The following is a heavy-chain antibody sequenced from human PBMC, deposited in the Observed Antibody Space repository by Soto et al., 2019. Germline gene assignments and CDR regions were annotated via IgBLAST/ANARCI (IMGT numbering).Heavy chain of an antibody. Sequence: QITLKESGPTLVKPTQTLTLTCTFSGFSLSTSGVGVGWIRQPPGKALEWLALIYWDDDKRYSPSLKSRLTITKDNSKNPVVLKINNIEPVETITFFLAHRLYLLGRYRYRNYFDCLGPGTLVTVSS. D-gene: IGHD3-16*02. CDR1: GFSLSTSGVG. CDR3: AHRLYLLGRYRYRNYFDC. CDR2: IYWDDDK. J-gene: IGHJ4*02. V-gene: IGHV2-5*02.